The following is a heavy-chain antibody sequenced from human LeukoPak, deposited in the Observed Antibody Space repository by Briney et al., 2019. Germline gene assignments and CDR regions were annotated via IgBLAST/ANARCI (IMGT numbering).Heavy chain of an antibody. D-gene: IGHD3-22*01. Sequence: GGSLRLSCTASGFTFGDYAMSWVRQAPGKGVEWVGFIRSKAYGGTTEYAASVKGRFTISRDDSKSIAYLQMNSLKTEDTAVYYCTRDQYGDYYDSSGYGDYWGQGTLVTVSS. V-gene: IGHV3-49*04. CDR2: IRSKAYGGTT. CDR1: GFTFGDYA. J-gene: IGHJ4*02. CDR3: TRDQYGDYYDSSGYGDY.